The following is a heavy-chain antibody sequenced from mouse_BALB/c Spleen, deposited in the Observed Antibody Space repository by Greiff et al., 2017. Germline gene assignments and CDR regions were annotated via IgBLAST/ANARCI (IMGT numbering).Heavy chain of an antibody. D-gene: IGHD1-1*01. Sequence: EVQRVESGGGLVKPGGSLKLSCAASGFTFSSYTMSWVRQTPEKRLEWVATISSGGSYTYYPDSVKGRFTISRDNAKNTLYLQMSSLKSEDTAMYYCTSLFITTVGGYFDVWGAGTTVTVSS. J-gene: IGHJ1*01. V-gene: IGHV5-6-4*01. CDR3: TSLFITTVGGYFDV. CDR1: GFTFSSYT. CDR2: ISSGGSYT.